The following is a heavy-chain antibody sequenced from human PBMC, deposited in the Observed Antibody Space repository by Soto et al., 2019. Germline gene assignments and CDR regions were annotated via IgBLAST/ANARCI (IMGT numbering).Heavy chain of an antibody. CDR1: GYTFTSYD. Sequence: ASVKVSCKASGYTFTSYDINWVRQATGQGLEWMGWMNPNSGNKDYAQKFRSRVTMTRDTFIRTAYMELSGLTSEDTAVYYCARRSGDYGGLDYWGMGTLVTVSS. D-gene: IGHD4-17*01. CDR2: MNPNSGNK. J-gene: IGHJ4*02. V-gene: IGHV1-8*01. CDR3: ARRSGDYGGLDY.